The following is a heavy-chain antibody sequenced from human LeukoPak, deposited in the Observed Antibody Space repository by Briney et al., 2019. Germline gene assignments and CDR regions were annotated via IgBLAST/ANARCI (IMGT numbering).Heavy chain of an antibody. CDR1: GFTFSTYG. CDR3: AKDLAVSSGWSLAY. CDR2: ISYDGSNK. Sequence: PGGSLRLSCAASGFTFSTYGMHWVRQAPGKGLEWVAVISYDGSNKYYADSVKGRFTISRDNSKNTLYLQMNSLRAEDTAVYYCAKDLAVSSGWSLAYWGQGTLVTVSS. J-gene: IGHJ4*02. D-gene: IGHD6-19*01. V-gene: IGHV3-30*18.